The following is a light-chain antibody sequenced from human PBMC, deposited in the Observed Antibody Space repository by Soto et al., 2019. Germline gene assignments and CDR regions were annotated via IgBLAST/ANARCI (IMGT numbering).Light chain of an antibody. CDR3: SSFTSRYFYD. Sequence: QSVPTQPSSVSGTPGQSIAISCTRSGSDVGGYNYVSWYQQHPGKAPKLIIYGVSHRPSGVPPRFSASRSAYTASLTISGLQHEDEADYYSSSFTSRYFYDFGHGTKVPV. CDR2: GVS. V-gene: IGLV2-14*01. CDR1: GSDVGGYNY. J-gene: IGLJ1*01.